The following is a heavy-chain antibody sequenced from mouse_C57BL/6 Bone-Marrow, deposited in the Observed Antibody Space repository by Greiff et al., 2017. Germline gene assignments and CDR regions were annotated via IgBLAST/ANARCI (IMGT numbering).Heavy chain of an antibody. CDR3: ARGKVGEYWYFDV. D-gene: IGHD2-13*01. CDR1: GFTFSDYY. J-gene: IGHJ1*03. CDR2: INYDGSST. Sequence: LQQSEGGLVQPGSSMKLSCTASGFTFSDYYMSWVRQVPEKGLEWVANINYDGSSTYYLDSLKSRFIISRDNAKNILYLQMSSLKSEDTATYYCARGKVGEYWYFDVWGTGTTVTVSS. V-gene: IGHV5-16*01.